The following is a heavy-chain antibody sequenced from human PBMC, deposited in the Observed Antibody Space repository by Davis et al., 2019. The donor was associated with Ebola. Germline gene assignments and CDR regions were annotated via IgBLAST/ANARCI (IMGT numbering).Heavy chain of an antibody. CDR2: SSHEHGNR. V-gene: IGHV1-18*01. J-gene: IGHJ6*02. D-gene: IGHD4-17*01. Sequence: ASVKVSCKASGYTFTSYGISWVRQAPGQGMEWRGGSSHEHGNRNDAQKLQGRVTMTTDTSTSTAYMELRSLRSDDTAVYYCARDDLVTTSYYYGMDVWGQGTTVTVSS. CDR3: ARDDLVTTSYYYGMDV. CDR1: GYTFTSYG.